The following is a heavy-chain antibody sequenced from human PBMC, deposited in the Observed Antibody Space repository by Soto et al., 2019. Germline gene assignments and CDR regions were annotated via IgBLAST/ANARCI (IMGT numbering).Heavy chain of an antibody. CDR2: IWYDGSNK. V-gene: IGHV3-33*01. CDR1: GFTFSSYG. Sequence: QVQLVESGGGVVQPGRSLRLSCAASGFTFSSYGMHWVRQAPGKGLEWVAVIWYDGSNKYYADSVKGRFTISRDNSKNTLNLQMNGRRAEDTAVYYCARDRGYCISTSCYGYYYYGMDVWGQGTTVTVSS. CDR3: ARDRGYCISTSCYGYYYYGMDV. J-gene: IGHJ6*02. D-gene: IGHD2-2*01.